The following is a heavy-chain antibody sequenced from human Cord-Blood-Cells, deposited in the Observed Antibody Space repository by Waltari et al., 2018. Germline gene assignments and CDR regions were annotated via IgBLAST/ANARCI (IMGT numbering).Heavy chain of an antibody. CDR2: INPNSGGT. CDR3: ARDDSGDRIPLGY. Sequence: QVQLVQSGAAVTKPAASVKVSCKAFGYTFTGYYLHWVRQAPGQGLEWMGWINPNSGGTNYAQKFQGRVTMTRDTSISTAYMELSRLRSDDTAVYYCARDDSGDRIPLGYWGQGTLVTVSS. J-gene: IGHJ4*02. CDR1: GYTFTGYY. V-gene: IGHV1-2*02. D-gene: IGHD7-27*01.